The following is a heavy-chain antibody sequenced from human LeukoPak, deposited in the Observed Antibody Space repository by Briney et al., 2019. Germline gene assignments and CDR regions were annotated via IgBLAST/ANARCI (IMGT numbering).Heavy chain of an antibody. J-gene: IGHJ4*02. CDR2: INAGNGNT. V-gene: IGHV1-3*01. D-gene: IGHD3-22*01. CDR1: GYTFTSYG. Sequence: ASVKVSCKASGYTFTSYGISWVRQAPGQRLEWMGWINAGNGNTKYSQKFQGRVTITRDTSASTAYMELSSLRPEDTAVYYCARDRGYYYDSSGLPDDYWGQGTLVTVSS. CDR3: ARDRGYYYDSSGLPDDY.